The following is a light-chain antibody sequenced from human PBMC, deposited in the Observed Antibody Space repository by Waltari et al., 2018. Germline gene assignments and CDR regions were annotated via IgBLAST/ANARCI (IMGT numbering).Light chain of an antibody. CDR3: SSYVGRNNVI. V-gene: IGLV2-8*01. CDR1: RGDVRGYNY. Sequence: QSALTQPPSPAGSPGQSVTISCTGTRGDVRGYNYVSWYQQHPGKAPKLVIFEVTKRPSGVPDRFSGSKSGNTASLTVSGLQADDEAYYYCSSYVGRNNVIFGGGTKLTVL. CDR2: EVT. J-gene: IGLJ2*01.